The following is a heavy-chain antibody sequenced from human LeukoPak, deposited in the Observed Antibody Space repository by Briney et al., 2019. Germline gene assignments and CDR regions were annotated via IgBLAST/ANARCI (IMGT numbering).Heavy chain of an antibody. CDR3: ARDRENHLNIRDGYNEEFDY. J-gene: IGHJ4*02. V-gene: IGHV3-11*01. D-gene: IGHD5-24*01. CDR2: ISSSGSTI. Sequence: GGSLRLSCAASGFTFSDYYMSWIRQAPGKGLEWVSYISSSGSTIYYADSVKGRFTISRDNAKNSLYLQMNSLRAEDTAVYYCARDRENHLNIRDGYNEEFDYWGQGTLVTVSS. CDR1: GFTFSDYY.